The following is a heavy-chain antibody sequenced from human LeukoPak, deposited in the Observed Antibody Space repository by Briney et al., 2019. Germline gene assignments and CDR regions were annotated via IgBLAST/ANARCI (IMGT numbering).Heavy chain of an antibody. V-gene: IGHV4-61*02. J-gene: IGHJ4*02. CDR2: IFGSGST. CDR1: GGSISSGSYY. Sequence: KTSETLSLTCTVSGGSISSGSYYWSWIRQPAGKGLEYIGRIFGSGSTNYNPSLKSRVTISVDTSKNQFSLKLSSVTAADTAVYHCARGSLKYGILTGYYSAQHFDYWGQGTLVTVSS. CDR3: ARGSLKYGILTGYYSAQHFDY. D-gene: IGHD3-9*01.